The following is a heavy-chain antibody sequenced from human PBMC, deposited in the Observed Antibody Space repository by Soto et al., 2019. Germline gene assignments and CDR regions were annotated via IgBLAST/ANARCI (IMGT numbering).Heavy chain of an antibody. CDR2: ISGSGDST. CDR3: GKIAVAVGGQFDY. V-gene: IGHV3-23*01. J-gene: IGHJ4*02. D-gene: IGHD6-19*01. CDR1: GFTFSSYA. Sequence: EVLLLESGGGLVQPGGSLRLSCAASGFTFSSYAMSWVRQDPGKGLGWVSAISGSGDSTKYADSVKGRFTIAKDNSKNKLYLQMSSLRTEDTAVFYGGKIAVAVGGQFDYSGQGTLVTVSS.